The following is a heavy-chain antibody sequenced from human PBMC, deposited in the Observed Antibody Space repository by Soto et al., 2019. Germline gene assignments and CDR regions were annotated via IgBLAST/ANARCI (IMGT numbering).Heavy chain of an antibody. D-gene: IGHD3-22*01. V-gene: IGHV1-69*02. CDR3: VGRGGHYDSSGYYRR. Sequence: QVQLVQSGAEVKKPGSSVKVSCKASGGTFSSYTISWVRQAPGQGLEWMGRIIPILGIANYAQKFQGRVTITADKSTSTAYMELSSLRSEDTAVYYCVGRGGHYDSSGYYRRWGQGTMVTVSS. J-gene: IGHJ3*01. CDR1: GGTFSSYT. CDR2: IIPILGIA.